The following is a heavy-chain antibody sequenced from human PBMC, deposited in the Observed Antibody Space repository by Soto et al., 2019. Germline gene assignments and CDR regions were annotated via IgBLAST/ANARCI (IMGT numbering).Heavy chain of an antibody. Sequence: VQLVQSGAEVKKPGASVKVSCQASGYTFTSYAHNLVRQATGQGLEWLGWMNPNSGKTGYAQKFLGRVTMTKNTSTSTAHMKLRSLRSEDTAVYDCARERSGSYDGWGQGTLVTVSS. D-gene: IGHD1-26*01. CDR1: GYTFTSYA. J-gene: IGHJ4*02. CDR2: MNPNSGKT. V-gene: IGHV1-8*01. CDR3: ARERSGSYDG.